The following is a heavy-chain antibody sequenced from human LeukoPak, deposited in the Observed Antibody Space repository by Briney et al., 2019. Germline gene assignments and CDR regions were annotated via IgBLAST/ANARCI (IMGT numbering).Heavy chain of an antibody. J-gene: IGHJ4*02. CDR3: ARIEMATISPYFDY. V-gene: IGHV3-9*01. Sequence: GGSLRLSCAASGFTFDDYAMHWVRQAPGKGLEWVSGISWSSGSIGYADSVKGRFTISRDNAKNSLYLQMNSLRSDDTAVYYCARIEMATISPYFDYWGQGTLVTVSS. CDR2: ISWSSGSI. D-gene: IGHD5-12*01. CDR1: GFTFDDYA.